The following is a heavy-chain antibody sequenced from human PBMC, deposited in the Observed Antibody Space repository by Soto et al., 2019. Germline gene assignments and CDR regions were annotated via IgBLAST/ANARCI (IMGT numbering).Heavy chain of an antibody. CDR3: ARILGYWYGLDV. J-gene: IGHJ6*01. CDR1: GFPLSTYG. Sequence: EVQLLESGGGLVQPGGSLRLSCAASGFPLSTYGMTWVRLAPGKGLEWVSAITGTGGNTYYVDSVKGRFTSSRDNSNNMLYLQEKSMRVEDTAVYYCARILGYWYGLDVGGQGPTVTVSS. CDR2: ITGTGGNT. V-gene: IGHV3-23*01.